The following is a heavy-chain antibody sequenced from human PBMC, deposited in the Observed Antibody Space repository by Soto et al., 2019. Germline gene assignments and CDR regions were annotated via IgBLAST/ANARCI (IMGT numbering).Heavy chain of an antibody. CDR1: GFSLRTTGVG. CDR3: AHTWGLPFDY. J-gene: IGHJ4*02. Sequence: QITLKESGPTLVEHTQTRTLTCTYSGFSLRTTGVGVGWIRQPPGKALEWLGIIYWNDDKRYSPSLKNRFTLTSDISQSQVVLTMTNMDPVDTAAYYCAHTWGLPFDYWGQGTLVIVSS. V-gene: IGHV2-5*01. D-gene: IGHD3-16*01. CDR2: IYWNDDK.